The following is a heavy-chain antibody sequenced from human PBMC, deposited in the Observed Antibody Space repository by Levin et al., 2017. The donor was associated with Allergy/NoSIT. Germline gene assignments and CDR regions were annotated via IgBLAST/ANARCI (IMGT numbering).Heavy chain of an antibody. Sequence: SQTLSLICSVSGYFISTGYYWGWIRQPPGKGLEWIASMYHSGGTYYNVSLKSRVTISVDTSKNQLSLKLSSVTAADTAVYYCARTLDYYSSGVFGFDVWGQGRMVIVSS. D-gene: IGHD3-10*01. CDR1: GYFISTGYY. CDR3: ARTLDYYSSGVFGFDV. V-gene: IGHV4-38-2*02. J-gene: IGHJ3*01. CDR2: MYHSGGT.